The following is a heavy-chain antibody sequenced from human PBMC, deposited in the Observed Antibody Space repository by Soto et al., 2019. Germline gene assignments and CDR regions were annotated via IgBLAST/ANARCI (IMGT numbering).Heavy chain of an antibody. CDR3: ARLYVDTAMVTSDY. CDR2: IYYSGST. J-gene: IGHJ4*02. CDR1: GGSISSSSYY. D-gene: IGHD5-18*01. Sequence: SDTLSLTCTVSGGSISSSSYYWGWIRQPPGKGLEWIGSIYYSGSTYYNPSLKSRVTISVDTSKNQFSLKLSSVTAADTAVYYCARLYVDTAMVTSDYWGQGTLVTVSS. V-gene: IGHV4-39*01.